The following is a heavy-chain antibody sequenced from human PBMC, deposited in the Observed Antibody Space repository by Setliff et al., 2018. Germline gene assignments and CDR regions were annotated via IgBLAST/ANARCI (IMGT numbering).Heavy chain of an antibody. CDR3: ARVRSYGSGNYYYYYYDMDV. D-gene: IGHD3-10*01. V-gene: IGHV4-38-2*01. Sequence: PSETLSLTCAVSGFSITSGYYWGWIRQAPGKGLEWIGSLYHSGTTYYNPSLKSRVTISVDTSKNQFSLKLSSVTAADTAVYYCARVRSYGSGNYYYYYYDMDVWGQGTTVTVSS. CDR2: LYHSGTT. CDR1: GFSITSGYY. J-gene: IGHJ6*02.